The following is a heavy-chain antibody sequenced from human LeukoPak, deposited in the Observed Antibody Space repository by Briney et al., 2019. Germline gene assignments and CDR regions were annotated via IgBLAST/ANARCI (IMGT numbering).Heavy chain of an antibody. J-gene: IGHJ4*02. Sequence: PSETLSLTCTVSGGSMSSYYWSWIWQPPGKGLEYIGYIYYSGSTNYNPSLRSRVTISVDTSKNQFSLKLSSVTAADTAVYYCARGGWSLDYWGQGILVTVSS. CDR2: IYYSGST. CDR1: GGSMSSYY. CDR3: ARGGWSLDY. D-gene: IGHD2-15*01. V-gene: IGHV4-59*01.